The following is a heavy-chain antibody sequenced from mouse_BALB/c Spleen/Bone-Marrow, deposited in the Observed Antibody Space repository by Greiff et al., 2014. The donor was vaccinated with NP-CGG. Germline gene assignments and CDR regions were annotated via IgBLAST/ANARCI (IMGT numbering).Heavy chain of an antibody. CDR1: GYTFTDYA. CDR2: ISTYYGDA. V-gene: IGHV1S137*01. J-gene: IGHJ3*01. CDR3: ARGGSTMITTFAY. Sequence: QVQLQQPGAELVRPGVSVKISCKGSGYTFTDYAMHWVKQSHAKSLEWIGVISTYYGDASYNQKSKGKATMTVDKSSSTAYMELARLTSEDSAIYYCARGGSTMITTFAYWGQGTLVTVSA. D-gene: IGHD2-4*01.